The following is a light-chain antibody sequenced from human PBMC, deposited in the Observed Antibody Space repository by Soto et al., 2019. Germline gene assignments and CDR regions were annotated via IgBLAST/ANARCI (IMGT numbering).Light chain of an antibody. CDR2: DTS. V-gene: IGKV3-11*01. J-gene: IGKJ5*01. CDR3: QQRNDGIT. Sequence: EIVLTQSPATLSLSPGERATLSCRASQSVSSSLAWYQQKPGQAPRLLIYDTSNRATGIPARFSGSGSGTDFTLTISSLEPEDFVVYYCQQRNDGITFGQGTRLEIK. CDR1: QSVSSS.